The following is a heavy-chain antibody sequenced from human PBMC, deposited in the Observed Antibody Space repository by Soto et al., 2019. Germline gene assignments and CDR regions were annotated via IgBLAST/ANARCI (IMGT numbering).Heavy chain of an antibody. Sequence: QVQLVQSGAEVKEPGSSVNVSCKASGGPFISYAFSWVRQAPGQGLEWMGGIIPLFGTANYAQKFQGRVTITADKSTSTVYMELSSLRSEDTAVYYCARDKGGASSYNFDYWGQGTLVTVSS. CDR2: IIPLFGTA. CDR1: GGPFISYA. J-gene: IGHJ4*02. CDR3: ARDKGGASSYNFDY. V-gene: IGHV1-69*06. D-gene: IGHD3-10*01.